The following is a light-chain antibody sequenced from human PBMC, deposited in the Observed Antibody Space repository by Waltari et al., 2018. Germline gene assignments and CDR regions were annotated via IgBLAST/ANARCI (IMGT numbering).Light chain of an antibody. CDR2: DAS. CDR1: QIVSSY. J-gene: IGKJ5*01. V-gene: IGKV3-11*01. CDR3: QQRSNWPL. Sequence: EIVLTQSPATLSLSPGERANLSCRASQIVSSYLAWDQQKPGQAPRLLIYDASNRATGIPARFSGSGSGTDFTLTISSLEPEDFAVYYCQQRSNWPLFGQGTRLEIK.